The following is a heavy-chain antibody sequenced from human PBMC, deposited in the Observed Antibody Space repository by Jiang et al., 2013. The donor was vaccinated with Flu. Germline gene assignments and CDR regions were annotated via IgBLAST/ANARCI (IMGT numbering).Heavy chain of an antibody. V-gene: IGHV4-34*01. D-gene: IGHD2-15*01. Sequence: LLKPSETLSLTCAVYGGSFSGYYWSWIRQPPGKGLEWIGEINHSGSTNYNPSLKSRVTISVDTSKNQFSLKLSSVTAADTAVYYCAGLRHYCSGGSCYLGPLDYWGQGTLVTVSS. CDR2: INHSGST. J-gene: IGHJ4*02. CDR1: GGSFSGYY. CDR3: AGLRHYCSGGSCYLGPLDY.